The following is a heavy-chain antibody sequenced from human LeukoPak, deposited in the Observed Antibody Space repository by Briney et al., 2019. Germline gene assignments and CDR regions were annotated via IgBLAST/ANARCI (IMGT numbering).Heavy chain of an antibody. CDR2: IYYSGST. V-gene: IGHV4-39*01. D-gene: IGHD6-13*01. Sequence: SETLSLTCTVSGGSISSSSYYWGWIRQPPGKGLEWIGSIYYSGSTHYNPSLQSRVTISVDTSNNQFSLKLSSVTAADTAVYYCARGYSIVYWGQGTLVTVSS. CDR1: GGSISSSSYY. J-gene: IGHJ4*02. CDR3: ARGYSIVY.